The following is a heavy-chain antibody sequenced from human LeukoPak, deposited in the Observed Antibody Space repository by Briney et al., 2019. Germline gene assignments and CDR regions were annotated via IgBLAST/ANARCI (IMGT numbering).Heavy chain of an antibody. Sequence: GGSLRLSCAASGFTFSSYSMNRVRQAPGKGLEWVSYISSSSSTIYYADSVKGRFTISRDNAKNSLYLQMNSLRAEDTAVYYCARVTVTTYMDYWGQGTLVTVSS. V-gene: IGHV3-48*01. CDR1: GFTFSSYS. CDR3: ARVTVTTYMDY. J-gene: IGHJ4*02. CDR2: ISSSSSTI. D-gene: IGHD4-11*01.